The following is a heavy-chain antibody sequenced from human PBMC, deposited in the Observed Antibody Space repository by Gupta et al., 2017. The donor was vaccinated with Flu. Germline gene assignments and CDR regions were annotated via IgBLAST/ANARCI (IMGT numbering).Heavy chain of an antibody. CDR2: LSPSGST. Sequence: QVQLQESGPGLVQPSQTLSLTCTVSGPSISSGNYYWTWIRQPAGKGLEWIGRLSPSGSTNYNPSLKSRVTISIDTSKNQFSLKLSSVTAADTAVYYCARASGGNVPFDYWGQGTLVTVSS. D-gene: IGHD3-16*01. CDR3: ARASGGNVPFDY. V-gene: IGHV4-61*02. CDR1: GPSISSGNYY. J-gene: IGHJ4*02.